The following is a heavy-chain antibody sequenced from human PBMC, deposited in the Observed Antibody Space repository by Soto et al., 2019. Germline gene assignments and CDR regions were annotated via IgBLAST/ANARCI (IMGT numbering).Heavy chain of an antibody. Sequence: SETLSLTCTVSGGSISSGGYYWSWIRQHPGKGLEWIGYIYYSGSTYYNPSLKSRVTISVDTSKNQFSLKLSSVTAADTAVYYCARYCSGGSCYLLGKYYFDYWGQGTLVTVPS. V-gene: IGHV4-31*03. D-gene: IGHD2-15*01. CDR3: ARYCSGGSCYLLGKYYFDY. CDR1: GGSISSGGYY. CDR2: IYYSGST. J-gene: IGHJ4*02.